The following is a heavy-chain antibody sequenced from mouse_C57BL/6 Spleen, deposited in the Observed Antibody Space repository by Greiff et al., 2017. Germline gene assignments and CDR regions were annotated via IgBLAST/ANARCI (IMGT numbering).Heavy chain of an antibody. V-gene: IGHV1-50*01. J-gene: IGHJ2*01. CDR2: IDPSDSYT. D-gene: IGHD2-2*01. CDR3: ARGGYDGFDY. Sequence: VQLQQPGAELVKPGASVKLSCKASGYTFTSYWMQWVKQRPGQGLEWIGEIDPSDSYTNYNQKFKGKATLTVDTSSSPAYMQLSSLTSEDSAVYYCARGGYDGFDYWGQGTTLTVSS. CDR1: GYTFTSYW.